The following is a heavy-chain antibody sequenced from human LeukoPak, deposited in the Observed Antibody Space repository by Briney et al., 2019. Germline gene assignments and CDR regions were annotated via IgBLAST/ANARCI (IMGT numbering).Heavy chain of an antibody. CDR2: IYHSGST. CDR3: ASRLYGSARNFDY. J-gene: IGHJ4*02. V-gene: IGHV4-4*02. D-gene: IGHD6-19*01. CDR1: GGSISISNW. Sequence: PSGTLSLTCAVSGGSISISNWWSWVRQPPGKGLEWIGEIYHSGSTNYNPSLKSRVTISVDKSKNQFSLKLSSVTAADTAVYYCASRLYGSARNFDYWGQGTLVTVSS.